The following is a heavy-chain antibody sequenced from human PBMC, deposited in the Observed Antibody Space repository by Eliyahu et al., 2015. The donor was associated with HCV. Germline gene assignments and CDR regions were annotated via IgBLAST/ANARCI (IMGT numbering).Heavy chain of an antibody. CDR1: GFTFSTXG. Sequence: VQLVESGGGVVXPGXSRRLSCAASGFTFSTXGMXXVRXAPGKGLRWVALISXDGSKKNYVDSVKGRFTISRDNSKNTLYLNMNSLRAEDTAVYYCARDPGDYASGSPMDWGQGTLVTVSS. CDR3: ARDPGDYASGSPMD. CDR2: ISXDGSKK. V-gene: IGHV3-33*05. D-gene: IGHD3-10*01. J-gene: IGHJ4*02.